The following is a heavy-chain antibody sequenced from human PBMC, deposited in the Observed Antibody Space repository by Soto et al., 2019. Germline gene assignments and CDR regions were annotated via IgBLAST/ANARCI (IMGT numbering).Heavy chain of an antibody. J-gene: IGHJ4*02. V-gene: IGHV1-3*01. CDR2: INAGNGNT. CDR3: ARGVAGPVGYFDY. D-gene: IGHD6-19*01. Sequence: VKLVQSGAEVKKPGASVKVSCKASGYTFTSYAMHWVRQAPGQRLEWMGWINAGNGNTKYSQKFQGRVTITRDTSASPAYMELSSLRSEDTAVYYCARGVAGPVGYFDYWGQGTLVTSSS. CDR1: GYTFTSYA.